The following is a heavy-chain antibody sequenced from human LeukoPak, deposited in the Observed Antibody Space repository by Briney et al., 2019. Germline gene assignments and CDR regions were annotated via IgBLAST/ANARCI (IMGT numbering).Heavy chain of an antibody. CDR2: INHSGST. CDR1: GGSFSGYY. V-gene: IGHV4-34*01. D-gene: IGHD6-6*01. Sequence: SETLSLTCAVYGGSFSGYYWSWIRQPPGKGLEWIGEINHSGSTNYNPSLKSRVTISVDMSKNQFSLKLSCVTAADTAVYYCARRAARGWFDPWGQGTLVTVSS. J-gene: IGHJ5*02. CDR3: ARRAARGWFDP.